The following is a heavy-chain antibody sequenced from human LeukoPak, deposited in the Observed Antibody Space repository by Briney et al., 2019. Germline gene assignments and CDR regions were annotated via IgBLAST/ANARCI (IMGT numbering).Heavy chain of an antibody. D-gene: IGHD6-19*01. CDR3: AKDRHRRIAVAADWFDP. Sequence: PGGSLRLSCAASGFTFSDYYMSWIRQAPGKGLEWVSYISSSGSTIYYADSVKGRFTISRDNSKNTLYLQMNSLRAEDTAVYYCAKDRHRRIAVAADWFDPWGQGTLVTVSS. V-gene: IGHV3-11*01. CDR1: GFTFSDYY. J-gene: IGHJ5*02. CDR2: ISSSGSTI.